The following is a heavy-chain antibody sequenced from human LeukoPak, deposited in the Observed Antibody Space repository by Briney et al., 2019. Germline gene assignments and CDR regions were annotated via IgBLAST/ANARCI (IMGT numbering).Heavy chain of an antibody. CDR1: GYRFPSYW. CDR2: IDPIDSYT. D-gene: IGHD5-18*01. Sequence: GESLKISCKASGYRFPSYWITWVRQMPGKGLEWMGGIDPIDSYTTYSPSFQGHVTISADKSIATVYLQWSSLKASDTAMYYCARARVDTAMADLDYWGQGTLVTVSS. V-gene: IGHV5-10-1*01. J-gene: IGHJ4*02. CDR3: ARARVDTAMADLDY.